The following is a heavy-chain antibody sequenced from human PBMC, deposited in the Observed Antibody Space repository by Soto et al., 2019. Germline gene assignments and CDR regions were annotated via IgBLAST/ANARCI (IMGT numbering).Heavy chain of an antibody. V-gene: IGHV3-23*01. Sequence: GGSLRLSCAASGLTLSSSAMSWVRLAPGKGLEWVSAVGNIAGNTYYPDSVKGRFTISGDNSKNTLYLQMNSLRAEDTAVYYCAKRRADHKAFDIWGQGTMVTVSS. CDR1: GLTLSSSA. CDR3: AKRRADHKAFDI. J-gene: IGHJ3*02. CDR2: VGNIAGNT.